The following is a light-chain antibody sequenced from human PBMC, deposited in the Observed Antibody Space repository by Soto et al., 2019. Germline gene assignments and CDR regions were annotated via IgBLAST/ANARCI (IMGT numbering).Light chain of an antibody. CDR1: SSDVGGYNY. V-gene: IGLV2-14*03. CDR3: SSYTSSTTLYV. CDR2: DVS. Sequence: QSVLTQPASVSGSPGQSITISCTGTSSDVGGYNYVSWYQQLPGKAPKLIIYDVSNRPSGVSNRFSASKSANAASLTISGLQAEDEADYYCSSYTSSTTLYVFVSGTKVTVL. J-gene: IGLJ1*01.